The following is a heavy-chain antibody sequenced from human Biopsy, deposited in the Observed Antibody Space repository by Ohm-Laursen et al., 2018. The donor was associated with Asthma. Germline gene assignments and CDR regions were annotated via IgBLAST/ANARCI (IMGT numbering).Heavy chain of an antibody. D-gene: IGHD1-26*01. J-gene: IGHJ4*02. CDR2: ISFDGSNK. Sequence: SLRLSCTASGFTFSNYGMHWVRQAPGKGLDWVAVISFDGSNKNYTDSVKGRFTISRDNSRSTLHLQMDSLRAEDTAVYYCAKDVFPGWELRRGPDYWGQGTLVTVSS. V-gene: IGHV3-30*18. CDR1: GFTFSNYG. CDR3: AKDVFPGWELRRGPDY.